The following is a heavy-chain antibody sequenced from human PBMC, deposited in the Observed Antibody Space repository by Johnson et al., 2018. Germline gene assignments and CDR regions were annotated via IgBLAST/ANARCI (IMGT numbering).Heavy chain of an antibody. CDR1: GFTFSSYG. Sequence: QVQLVESGGGVVQPGRSLRLSCAASGFTFSSYGMHWVRQAPGKGLEWVAVISYDGSNKYYADSVKGRFTISRDKSKNTLYLQMNSLRAEDTAVYDCAKDWGVPTEMIDAFDIWGQGTMGTVSS. V-gene: IGHV3-30*18. CDR2: ISYDGSNK. D-gene: IGHD3-16*01. J-gene: IGHJ3*02. CDR3: AKDWGVPTEMIDAFDI.